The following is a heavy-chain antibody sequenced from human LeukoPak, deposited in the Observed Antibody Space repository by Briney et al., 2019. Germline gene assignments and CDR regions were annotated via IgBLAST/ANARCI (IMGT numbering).Heavy chain of an antibody. CDR3: ARPARHCSSTSCYVRYYFDY. CDR2: ISSSSSII. V-gene: IGHV3-48*01. Sequence: GGSLRLSCAASGFTFSSYSMNWVRQAPGKGLEWVSYISSSSSIIYYADSVKGRFTISRDNAKNSLYLQMNSLRAEDTAVYYCARPARHCSSTSCYVRYYFDYWGQGTLVTVSS. J-gene: IGHJ4*02. CDR1: GFTFSSYS. D-gene: IGHD2-2*01.